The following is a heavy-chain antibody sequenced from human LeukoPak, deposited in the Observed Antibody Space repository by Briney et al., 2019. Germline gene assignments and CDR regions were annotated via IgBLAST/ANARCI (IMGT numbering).Heavy chain of an antibody. CDR2: ISVSGVNT. Sequence: GGSLRLSCAACGFTFSNYAMSWVRQAPGKGLEWVSAISVSGVNTYYADSVKGRFTISRDKSKNTLYLLMNSLRPEDTAVYYCASSGYARAFDIWGQGTMVAVSS. D-gene: IGHD3-16*01. V-gene: IGHV3-23*01. J-gene: IGHJ3*02. CDR1: GFTFSNYA. CDR3: ASSGYARAFDI.